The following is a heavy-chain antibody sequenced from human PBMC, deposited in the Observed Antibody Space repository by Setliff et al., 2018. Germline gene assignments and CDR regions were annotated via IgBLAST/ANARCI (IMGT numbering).Heavy chain of an antibody. V-gene: IGHV4-34*01. CDR2: VHHSGTT. CDR1: GVPLSGHY. Sequence: SETLSLTCAVYGVPLSGHYWTRVRQTPGKGLEWIGEVHHSGTTNYNPSLKSRVTISVDTSDTSRNQFSLRLISVTAADTAVYYCARGGTFRYFDYWGQGTPVTVSS. J-gene: IGHJ4*02. CDR3: ARGGTFRYFDY.